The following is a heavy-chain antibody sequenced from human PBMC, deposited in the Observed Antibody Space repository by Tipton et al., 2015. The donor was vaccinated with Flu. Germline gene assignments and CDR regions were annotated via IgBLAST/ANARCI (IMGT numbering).Heavy chain of an antibody. D-gene: IGHD6-19*01. J-gene: IGHJ1*01. CDR3: ARGSQQWLASAAYAEYFQH. V-gene: IGHV4-59*01. CDR1: GGSINNYY. CDR2: IYYSGST. Sequence: TLSLTCTVSGGSINNYYWSWIRQPPGKGLEWIGYIYYSGSTNYNPSLKSRVTISGDTSKNQFSLKLTSLTAADTAVYYCARGSQQWLASAAYAEYFQHWDQGTLLTVSS.